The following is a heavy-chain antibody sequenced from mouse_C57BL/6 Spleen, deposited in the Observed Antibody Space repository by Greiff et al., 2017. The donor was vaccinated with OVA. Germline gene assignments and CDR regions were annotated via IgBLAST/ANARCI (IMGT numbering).Heavy chain of an antibody. CDR3: AREVGYYYAMDY. Sequence: QVQLQQPGTELVKPGASVKLSCKASGYTFTSYWMHWVKQRPGQGLEWIGNINPSNGGTNYNEKFKSKATLTVDKSSSTAYMQLSSLTSEDAAVYYCAREVGYYYAMDYWGQGTSVTVSS. V-gene: IGHV1-53*01. CDR1: GYTFTSYW. J-gene: IGHJ4*01. D-gene: IGHD1-1*01. CDR2: INPSNGGT.